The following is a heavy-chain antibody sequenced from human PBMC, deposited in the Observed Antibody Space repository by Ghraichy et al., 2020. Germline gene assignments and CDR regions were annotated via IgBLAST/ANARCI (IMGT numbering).Heavy chain of an antibody. Sequence: GGSLRLSCAASGFTFSSYDMSWVRQAPGKGLEWVSVISGSGGSTYYADSVKGRFAISRDNSKNMLYLQMNSLRAEDTAVYYCAKDLLAIAAGDRDYGMDVWGQGTTVTVSS. V-gene: IGHV3-23*01. D-gene: IGHD6-13*01. CDR2: ISGSGGST. CDR3: AKDLLAIAAGDRDYGMDV. J-gene: IGHJ6*02. CDR1: GFTFSSYD.